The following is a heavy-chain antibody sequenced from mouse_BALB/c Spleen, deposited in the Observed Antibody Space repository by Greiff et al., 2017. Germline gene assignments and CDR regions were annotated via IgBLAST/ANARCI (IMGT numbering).Heavy chain of an antibody. D-gene: IGHD2-12*01. CDR1: GFTFSSYG. J-gene: IGHJ2*01. CDR2: INSNGGST. V-gene: IGHV5-6-3*01. CDR3: AREPYDEGFDY. Sequence: VQLQQSGGGLVQPGGSLKLSCAASGFTFSSYGMSWVRQTPDKRLELVATINSNGGSTYYPDSVKGRFTISRDNAKNTLYLQMNSLQTDDTARYYCAREPYDEGFDYWGQGTTLTVSS.